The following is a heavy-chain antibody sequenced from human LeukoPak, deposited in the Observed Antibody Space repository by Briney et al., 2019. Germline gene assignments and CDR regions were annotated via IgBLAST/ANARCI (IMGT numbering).Heavy chain of an antibody. J-gene: IGHJ4*02. Sequence: GGSLRLSCAASGFTFSTYKMHWVRQAPGKGLEWVSRINNDGSNTRYADSVKGRFTISRDNAKNTLHLQMNRLRAEDTAVYFCTRVLTGTSLFDYWGQGTLVTVSS. CDR2: INNDGSNT. D-gene: IGHD1-7*01. V-gene: IGHV3-74*01. CDR3: TRVLTGTSLFDY. CDR1: GFTFSTYK.